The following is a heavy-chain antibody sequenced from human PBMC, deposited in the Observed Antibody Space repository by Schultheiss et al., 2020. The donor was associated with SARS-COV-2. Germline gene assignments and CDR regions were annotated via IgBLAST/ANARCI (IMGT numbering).Heavy chain of an antibody. CDR2: INPNSGGT. V-gene: IGHV1-2*02. J-gene: IGHJ4*02. D-gene: IGHD1-7*01. Sequence: ASVKVSCKASGYTFTGYYMHWVRQAPGQGLEWMGWINPNSGGTNYAQKFQGRVTMTTDTSTSTAYMELRSLRSEDTAVYYCARDSPPAELELPDPADYWGQGTLVTVSS. CDR1: GYTFTGYY. CDR3: ARDSPPAELELPDPADY.